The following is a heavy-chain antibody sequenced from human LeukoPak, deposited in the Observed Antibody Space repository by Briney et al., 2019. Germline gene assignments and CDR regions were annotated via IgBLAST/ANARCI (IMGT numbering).Heavy chain of an antibody. Sequence: SETLPLTCTVSGASINSYHWSWFRQPPGKGLEWIGYIYDSGTTGYNPSLKSRVAISADTSKNQFSLKLSSVTAADTAVYYCARELRGYCSGGSCSPPFDYWGQGTLVTVSS. CDR2: IYDSGTT. CDR3: ARELRGYCSGGSCSPPFDY. V-gene: IGHV4-59*01. J-gene: IGHJ4*02. CDR1: GASINSYH. D-gene: IGHD2-15*01.